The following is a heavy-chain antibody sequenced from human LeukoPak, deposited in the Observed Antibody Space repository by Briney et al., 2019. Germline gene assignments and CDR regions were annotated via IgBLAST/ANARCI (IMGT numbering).Heavy chain of an antibody. Sequence: GGSLRLSCAASGVTFSSYAMSWVRQAPGKGLEWVSAISGSGGSTYYADSVKGRFTISRDNSKNTLYLQMNSLRAEDTAVYYCAKELPLSYYDSSGFFDYWGQGTLVTVSS. CDR3: AKELPLSYYDSSGFFDY. V-gene: IGHV3-23*01. J-gene: IGHJ4*02. CDR2: ISGSGGST. D-gene: IGHD3-22*01. CDR1: GVTFSSYA.